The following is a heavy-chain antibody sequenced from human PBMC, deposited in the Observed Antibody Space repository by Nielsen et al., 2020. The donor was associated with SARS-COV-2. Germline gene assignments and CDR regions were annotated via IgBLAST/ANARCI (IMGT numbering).Heavy chain of an antibody. Sequence: SVKVSCKASGGTFSSYSISWVRQAPGQGLEWMGGIIPIYGTTNYVQKFQDRVTITADRSTGTAYMELSSLGFEDTAVYYCAYTQRFGDTSAYWGQGTLVTVSS. CDR1: GGTFSSYS. CDR3: AYTQRFGDTSAY. J-gene: IGHJ4*02. V-gene: IGHV1-69*06. CDR2: IIPIYGTT. D-gene: IGHD3-10*01.